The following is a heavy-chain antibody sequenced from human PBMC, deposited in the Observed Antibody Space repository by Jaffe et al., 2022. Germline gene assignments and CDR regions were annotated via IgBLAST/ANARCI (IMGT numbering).Heavy chain of an antibody. J-gene: IGHJ6*04. CDR1: GFTFSSYA. Sequence: EVQLLESGGGLVQPGGSLRLSCAASGFTFSSYAMSWVRQAPGKGLEWVSAISGSGGSTYYADSVKGRFTISRDNSKNTLYLQMNSLRAEDTAVYYCAKDPTHPEYCSSTSCYSVWGKGTTVTVSS. V-gene: IGHV3-23*01. CDR3: AKDPTHPEYCSSTSCYSV. D-gene: IGHD2-2*02. CDR2: ISGSGGST.